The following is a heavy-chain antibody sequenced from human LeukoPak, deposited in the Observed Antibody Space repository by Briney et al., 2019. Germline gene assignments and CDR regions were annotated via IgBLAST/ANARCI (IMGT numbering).Heavy chain of an antibody. D-gene: IGHD2-2*01. V-gene: IGHV4-39*01. CDR1: GGSINRSTYY. CDR3: ARQGYCTSGSCYAGSEFDP. CDR2: MFSNGNT. J-gene: IGHJ5*02. Sequence: SETLSLTCTVSGGSINRSTYYWGWLRLAPGKGLEWIGSMFSNGNTYYNPSLKSRVAISLDRSKNEFSLKLTSVTAADTAVYYCARQGYCTSGSCYAGSEFDPWGQGTLVIVSP.